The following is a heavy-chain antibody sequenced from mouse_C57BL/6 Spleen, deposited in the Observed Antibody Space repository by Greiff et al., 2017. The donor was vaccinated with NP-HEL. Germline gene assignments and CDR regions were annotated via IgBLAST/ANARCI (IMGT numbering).Heavy chain of an antibody. V-gene: IGHV5-4*03. Sequence: EVKLMESGGGLVKPGGSLKLSCAASGFTFSSYAMSWVRQTPEKRLEWVATISDGGSYTYYPDNVKGRFTISRDNAKNNLYLQMSHLKSEDTAMYYCARNWDPFDYWGQGTTLTVSS. CDR1: GFTFSSYA. J-gene: IGHJ2*01. D-gene: IGHD4-1*01. CDR2: ISDGGSYT. CDR3: ARNWDPFDY.